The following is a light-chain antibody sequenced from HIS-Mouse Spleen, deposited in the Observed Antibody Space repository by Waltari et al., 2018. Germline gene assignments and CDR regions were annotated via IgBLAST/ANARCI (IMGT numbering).Light chain of an antibody. J-gene: IGLJ3*02. CDR2: EGS. CDR3: CSYAGSSTLV. V-gene: IGLV2-23*01. Sequence: QSALTQPASVSGSPGQSITISWYQQHPGKAPKLMIYEGSKRPSGVSNRFSGSKSGNTASLTISGLQAEDEADYYCCSYAGSSTLVFGGGTKLTVL.